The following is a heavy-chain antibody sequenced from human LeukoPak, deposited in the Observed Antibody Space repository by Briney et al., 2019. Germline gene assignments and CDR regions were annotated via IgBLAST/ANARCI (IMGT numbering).Heavy chain of an antibody. CDR3: ARVLVAAAGTFYYYMDV. CDR2: INPNSGGT. J-gene: IGHJ6*03. CDR1: GYTFTGYY. Sequence: ASVKVSCKASGYTFTGYYMHWVRQAPGQGLEWMGWINPNSGGTNYAQKFQGRVTMTRDTSISTAYMELSRLRSDDTAVYYCARVLVAAAGTFYYYMDVWGKGTTVTISS. D-gene: IGHD6-13*01. V-gene: IGHV1-2*02.